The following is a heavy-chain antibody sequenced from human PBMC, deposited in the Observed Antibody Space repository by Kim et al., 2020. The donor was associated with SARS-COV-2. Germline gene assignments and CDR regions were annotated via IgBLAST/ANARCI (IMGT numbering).Heavy chain of an antibody. CDR2: INHSGST. V-gene: IGHV4-34*01. Sequence: SETLSLTCAVYGGSFSGYYWSWIRQPPGKGLEWIGEINHSGSTNYNPSLKSRVTISVDTSKNQFSLKLSSVTAADTAVYYCARSHIVGATSFDYWGQGTL. CDR3: ARSHIVGATSFDY. D-gene: IGHD1-26*01. J-gene: IGHJ4*02. CDR1: GGSFSGYY.